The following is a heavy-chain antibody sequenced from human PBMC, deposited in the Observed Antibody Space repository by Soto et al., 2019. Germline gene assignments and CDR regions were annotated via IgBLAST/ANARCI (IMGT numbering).Heavy chain of an antibody. D-gene: IGHD3-10*01. CDR1: GFAFSSYA. CDR2: VSAGGDMT. J-gene: IGHJ6*02. Sequence: DVQLLESGGHLVQPGGSLILSCAAPGFAFSSYAMSWVRQAPGKGLEWVSSVSAGGDMTYYSDSVKGRFTISRDNSNNALFLQMNSLRIEDTALYYCARGDRGGSGSPASYYYSGLDVWGQGTTVTVS. CDR3: ARGDRGGSGSPASYYYSGLDV. V-gene: IGHV3-23*01.